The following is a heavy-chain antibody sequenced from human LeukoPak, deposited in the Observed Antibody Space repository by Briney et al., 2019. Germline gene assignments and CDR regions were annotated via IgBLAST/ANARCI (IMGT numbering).Heavy chain of an antibody. CDR1: GFTFSNYG. Sequence: GGSLRLSCAASGFTFSNYGMHWVRQAPGKGLEWAAFIRYDGSHKYYADSLKGRFTISRDNSKNTLYLQMNSLRAEDTAVYYCARGPSGYHNTGGQGTLVTVSS. CDR3: ARGPSGYHNT. CDR2: IRYDGSHK. J-gene: IGHJ4*02. D-gene: IGHD5-12*01. V-gene: IGHV3-30*02.